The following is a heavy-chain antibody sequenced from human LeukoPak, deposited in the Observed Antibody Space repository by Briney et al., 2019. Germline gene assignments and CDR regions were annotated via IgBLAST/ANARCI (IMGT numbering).Heavy chain of an antibody. J-gene: IGHJ4*02. CDR1: GGSFSSYY. CDR3: ARGPPSSGTAGSYISYFDY. D-gene: IGHD3-10*01. V-gene: IGHV4-34*01. CDR2: ITHSGST. Sequence: TSETLSLTCVVYGGSFSSYYWTWIRQPPGKGLEWIGEITHSGSTKYNPSLKSRVTISVDTSKNQFSLKISSVTAADTAVYYCARGPPSSGTAGSYISYFDYWGQGTLVTVSS.